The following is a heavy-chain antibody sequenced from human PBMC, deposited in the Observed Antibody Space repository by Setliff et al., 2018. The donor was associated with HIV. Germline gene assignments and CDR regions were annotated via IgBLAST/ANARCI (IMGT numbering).Heavy chain of an antibody. J-gene: IGHJ4*02. Sequence: KSSETLSLTCAVYGGSFSRYYWNWNRQSPGKGLEWFGEINHSGSTNYNPSLKSRVTISVDTSKNQFSLKLSSVTAADTAVYYCARTRGYCSKTSCYALRGPDYWGQGTLVTAPQ. D-gene: IGHD2-2*01. V-gene: IGHV4-34*01. CDR1: GGSFSRYY. CDR3: ARTRGYCSKTSCYALRGPDY. CDR2: INHSGST.